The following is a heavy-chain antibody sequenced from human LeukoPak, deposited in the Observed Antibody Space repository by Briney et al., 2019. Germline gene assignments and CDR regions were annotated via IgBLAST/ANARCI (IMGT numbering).Heavy chain of an antibody. CDR2: ITYSGST. D-gene: IGHD6-19*01. J-gene: IGHJ4*02. Sequence: SETLSLTCTVSGGFLSSYYWSWIRQPPGKGLEWIGFITYSGSTDHNPSLKSRVTISVDASKNQFSLKLTSVTAADTAVYYCVRHTTSGWYQVVYWGQGTLVTVSS. CDR1: GGFLSSYY. CDR3: VRHTTSGWYQVVY. V-gene: IGHV4-59*03.